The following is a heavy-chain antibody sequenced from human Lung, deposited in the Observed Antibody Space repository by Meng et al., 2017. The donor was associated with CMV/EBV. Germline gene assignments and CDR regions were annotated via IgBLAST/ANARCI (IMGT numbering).Heavy chain of an antibody. CDR2: INEAGSVK. D-gene: IGHD7-27*01. Sequence: GGSLRLSCAASGFTFTNYWMTWVRQAPGKGLEWVGNINEAGSVKHYVDSVKGRFTMSRDNAKNSVYLQMNALRADDTAVYFCAREYWGPDYWGQGTVVTVSS. J-gene: IGHJ4*02. V-gene: IGHV3-7*01. CDR3: AREYWGPDY. CDR1: GFTFTNYW.